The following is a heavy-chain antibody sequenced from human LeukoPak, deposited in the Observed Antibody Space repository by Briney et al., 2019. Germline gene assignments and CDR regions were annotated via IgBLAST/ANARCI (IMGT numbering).Heavy chain of an antibody. CDR2: IRPDGNEK. D-gene: IGHD2-2*01. V-gene: IGHV3-7*01. J-gene: IGHJ5*02. CDR3: ARVSIVVVPGSNWFDP. Sequence: GGSLRLSCAASGFTLSSYWMTWVRQAPGKGLEWMANIRPDGNEKYYVDSVKGRFTISRDNAKNSLYLQMNSLRAEDTAIYYCARVSIVVVPGSNWFDPWGQGTLVTVSS. CDR1: GFTLSSYW.